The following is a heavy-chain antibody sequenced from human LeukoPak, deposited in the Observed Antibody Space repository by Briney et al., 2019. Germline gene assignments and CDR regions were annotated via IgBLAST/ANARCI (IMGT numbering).Heavy chain of an antibody. V-gene: IGHV4-31*03. J-gene: IGHJ4*02. CDR1: GGSISSDGYY. CDR3: ARHGGSYTFDF. CDR2: IYYSGST. D-gene: IGHD1-26*01. Sequence: SETLSLTCTVSGGSISSDGYYWSWIRQHPGKGLEWIGYIYYSGSTYYNPSLKSRVTISVDTSKNQFSLKLSSVTAADTAVYYCARHGGSYTFDFWGQGVLVTVSS.